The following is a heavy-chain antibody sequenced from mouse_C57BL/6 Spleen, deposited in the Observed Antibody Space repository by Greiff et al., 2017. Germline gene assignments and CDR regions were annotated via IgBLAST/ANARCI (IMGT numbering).Heavy chain of an antibody. CDR3: ARAGIYYDYSAWFAY. CDR1: GYTFTSYW. Sequence: VQLQQSGAELVMPGASVKLSCKASGYTFTSYWMHWVKQRPGQGLEWIGEIDPSDSYTNYNQKFKGKSTLTVDKSSSTAYMQLSSLTSEDSAVYYCARAGIYYDYSAWFAYWGQGTLVTISA. J-gene: IGHJ3*01. CDR2: IDPSDSYT. D-gene: IGHD2-4*01. V-gene: IGHV1-69*01.